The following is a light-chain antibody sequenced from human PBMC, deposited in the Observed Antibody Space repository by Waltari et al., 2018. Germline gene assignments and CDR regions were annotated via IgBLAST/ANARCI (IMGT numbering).Light chain of an antibody. CDR2: AAS. Sequence: DIQMTQSPSSLSASVGDRVTITCRVSQSISSYLNWYQQKPGKAPKLLIYAASSLQSGVPSRFSGSGSGTDFTLTISSLQPEDFATYYCQQSYSTPRHTFGQGTKLEIK. J-gene: IGKJ2*01. CDR1: QSISSY. CDR3: QQSYSTPRHT. V-gene: IGKV1-39*01.